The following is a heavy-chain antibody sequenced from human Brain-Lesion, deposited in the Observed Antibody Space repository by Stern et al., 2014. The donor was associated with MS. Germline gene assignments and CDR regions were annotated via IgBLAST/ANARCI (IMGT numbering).Heavy chain of an antibody. CDR2: IYYSGFP. CDR3: ARHDSVPRPSQLYSARDRGPGYFDY. CDR1: GGSISSSTYY. V-gene: IGHV4-39*01. Sequence: HLQLRESGPGLVKPSETLSLTCTVSGGSISSSTYYWAWIRQPPGKGLEWIGHIYYSGFPYYHPPLKRRVTISVDMSKTQFSLKLSSVTAADTAIYYCARHDSVPRPSQLYSARDRGPGYFDYWGQGTLVTVSS. D-gene: IGHD1-26*01. J-gene: IGHJ4*02.